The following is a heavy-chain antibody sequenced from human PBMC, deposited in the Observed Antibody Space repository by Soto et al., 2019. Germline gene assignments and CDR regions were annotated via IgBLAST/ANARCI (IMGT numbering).Heavy chain of an antibody. CDR3: SKPQHSVVVTAILDAFDI. V-gene: IGHV3-23*01. CDR1: GFTFSSYA. CDR2: ISGSGGST. D-gene: IGHD2-21*02. J-gene: IGHJ3*02. Sequence: AGGSLRLSCAASGFTFSSYAMSWVRQAPGKGLEWVSAISGSGGSTYYADSVKGRFTISRDNSKNTLYLQMNSLRAEDTAVYYCSKPQHSVVVTAILDAFDIWGQGTMVTVSS.